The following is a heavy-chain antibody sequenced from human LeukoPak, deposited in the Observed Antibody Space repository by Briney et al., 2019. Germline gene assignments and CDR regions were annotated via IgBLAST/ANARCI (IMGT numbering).Heavy chain of an antibody. CDR3: ARVNPFDY. J-gene: IGHJ4*02. CDR2: ISYDGSNK. CDR1: GFTFSSYA. V-gene: IGHV3-30*04. Sequence: GRSLRLSCAASGFTFSSYAMHWVRQAPGKGLEWVAVISYDGSNKYYADSVKGRFTISRDNSKNTLYLQMNSLRAEDTAVYYCARVNPFDYWGQGTLVTVSS.